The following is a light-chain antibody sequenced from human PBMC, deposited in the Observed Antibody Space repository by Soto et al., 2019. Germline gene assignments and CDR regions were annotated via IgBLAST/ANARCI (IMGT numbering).Light chain of an antibody. CDR3: QQYVSPPIT. CDR2: GAS. CDR1: QSVTSTY. J-gene: IGKJ5*01. V-gene: IGKV3-20*01. Sequence: EIVLTQSPGTLSLSPGERATLFCRASQSVTSTYLGWYQQKPGQAPSLLIYGASSRATGIPDRFSGSGSGTDFTLTISRLEPEDFAVYYCQQYVSPPITFGQGTRLEIK.